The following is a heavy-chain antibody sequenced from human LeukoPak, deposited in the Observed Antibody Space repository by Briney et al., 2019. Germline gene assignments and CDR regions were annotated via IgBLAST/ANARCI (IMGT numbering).Heavy chain of an antibody. V-gene: IGHV4-39*01. CDR1: GGSISSSYYY. D-gene: IGHD4-17*01. J-gene: IGHJ4*02. CDR2: IYYSGST. Sequence: SETLSLTCTVSGGSISSSYYYWGWIRQPPGKGLEWIGSIYYSGSTNNNPSLKSRVTISVDTSKNQFSLKLTSVTAADTAVYYCASDMTTVTIDYWGQGTLVTVSS. CDR3: ASDMTTVTIDY.